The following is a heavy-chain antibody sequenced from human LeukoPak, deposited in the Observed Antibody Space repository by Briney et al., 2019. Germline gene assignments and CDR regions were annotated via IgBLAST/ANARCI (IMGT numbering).Heavy chain of an antibody. CDR2: IYYSGST. D-gene: IGHD6-13*01. CDR1: GGSISSSSYY. V-gene: IGHV4-39*01. Sequence: SVTLSLTCTVSGGSISSSSYYWGWIRQPPGKGLEWIGSIYYSGSTYYNPSLKSRVTISVDTSKNQFSLKLSSVTAADTAVYYCASLYSSSPTLGRFDYWGQGTLVTVSS. J-gene: IGHJ4*02. CDR3: ASLYSSSPTLGRFDY.